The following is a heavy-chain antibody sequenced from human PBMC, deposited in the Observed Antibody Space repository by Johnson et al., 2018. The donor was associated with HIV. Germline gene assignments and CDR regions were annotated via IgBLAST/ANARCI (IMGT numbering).Heavy chain of an antibody. D-gene: IGHD1-26*01. V-gene: IGHV3-11*06. J-gene: IGHJ3*02. Sequence: ADSVKGRFTISRDNAKNSLYLQMNSLSAEDTAVYYCAREWGLLGSACDSWGQGTMVTVSS. CDR3: AREWGLLGSACDS.